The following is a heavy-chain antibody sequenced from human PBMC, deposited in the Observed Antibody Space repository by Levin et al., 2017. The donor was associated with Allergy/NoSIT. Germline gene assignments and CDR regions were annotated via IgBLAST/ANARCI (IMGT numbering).Heavy chain of an antibody. CDR1: GYSFTSYW. D-gene: IGHD3-9*01. Sequence: GGSLRLSCKGSGYSFTSYWISWVRQMPGKGLEWMGRIDPSDSYTNYSPSFQGHVTISADKSISTAYLQWSSLKASDTAMYYCARHMNTVLRYFDWSLHQDYYGMDVWGQGTTVTVSS. V-gene: IGHV5-10-1*01. CDR2: IDPSDSYT. CDR3: ARHMNTVLRYFDWSLHQDYYGMDV. J-gene: IGHJ6*02.